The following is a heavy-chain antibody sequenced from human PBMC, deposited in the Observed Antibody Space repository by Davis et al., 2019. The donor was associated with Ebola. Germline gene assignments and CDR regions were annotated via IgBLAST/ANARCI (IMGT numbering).Heavy chain of an antibody. CDR1: GGSISSINY. V-gene: IGHV4-4*02. J-gene: IGHJ4*02. Sequence: PSETLSLTCTVSGGSISSINYWHWVRQPPGKGLEWMGEIFRTGTNNYSPSLKSRVTISVDKSTIQFSLRMTSVTAADTAIYYCASLASRPYYFDYWGQGTLVTVSS. D-gene: IGHD6-6*01. CDR2: IFRTGTN. CDR3: ASLASRPYYFDY.